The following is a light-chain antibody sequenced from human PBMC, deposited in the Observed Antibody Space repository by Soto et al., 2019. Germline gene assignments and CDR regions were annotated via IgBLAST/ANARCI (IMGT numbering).Light chain of an antibody. CDR3: QQYNEWPLT. J-gene: IGKJ4*01. CDR1: QSISNN. Sequence: EIVMTQSPATLSVSPGERATLSCRASQSISNNLAWYQQKPGQAPMLLIYSASTRATGIPARFSCSASGTEFTLTISSLQSEDFAVYYCQQYNEWPLTFGGGTKVETK. V-gene: IGKV3-15*01. CDR2: SAS.